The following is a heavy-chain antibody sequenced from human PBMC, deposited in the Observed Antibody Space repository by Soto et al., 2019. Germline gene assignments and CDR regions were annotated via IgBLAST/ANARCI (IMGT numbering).Heavy chain of an antibody. V-gene: IGHV1-2*02. J-gene: IGHJ6*02. D-gene: IGHD2-21*02. CDR3: TREDSVAVTIGKYYYALDV. Sequence: ASVKVSCKASAYTLSDYYIHWVRQAPGQGLEWMGWINPNTGGTNYAQNFQGRVTMTRDTSINTAYMELSRLRSDDTAVYYCTREDSVAVTIGKYYYALDVWGQGTTVTVSS. CDR2: INPNTGGT. CDR1: AYTLSDYY.